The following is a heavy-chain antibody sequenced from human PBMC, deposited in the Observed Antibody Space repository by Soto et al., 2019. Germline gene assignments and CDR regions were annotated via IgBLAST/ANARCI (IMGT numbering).Heavy chain of an antibody. V-gene: IGHV1-58*01. CDR2: IAVGSGYT. Sequence: GASVKVSCKASGFTFTSSAFQWVRQARGQRLEWIGWIAVGSGYTNYAQRFQDRVTLTRDMSTATTYMELSRLTSEDTAIYYCAADATAWQQMVPSDYWGEGTLVIFSS. CDR1: GFTFTSSA. D-gene: IGHD2-8*01. CDR3: AADATAWQQMVPSDY. J-gene: IGHJ4*02.